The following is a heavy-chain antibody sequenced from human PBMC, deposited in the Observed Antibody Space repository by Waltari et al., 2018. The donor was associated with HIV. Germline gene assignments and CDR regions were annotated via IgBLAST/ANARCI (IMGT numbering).Heavy chain of an antibody. D-gene: IGHD6-6*01. J-gene: IGHJ3*02. CDR1: GFDFGTSW. CDR2: RKDDGSGK. CDR3: ARDRGSSPNDAFDI. Sequence: EVQLVESGGGLVQPGGSLRLSCAASGFDFGTSWMTWVRQAPGKVMEWGANRKDDGSGKVYVDSVRGRFTISRDNAKSSLSLQMNDLRNEDTAVYYCARDRGSSPNDAFDIWGQGTMVTVSS. V-gene: IGHV3-7*01.